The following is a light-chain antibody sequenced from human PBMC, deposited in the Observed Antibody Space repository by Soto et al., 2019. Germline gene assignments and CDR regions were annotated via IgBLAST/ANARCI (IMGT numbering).Light chain of an antibody. CDR3: QQYNNWLT. V-gene: IGKV3D-20*02. Sequence: ESVLTQSPGTLSLSPGERATLSCRASQSVSRSDLPWYQQKTGQAPRLLIYDASNRATGIPARFSGSGSGTDFTLTISSLEPEHFAVYYCQQYNNWLTFGQGTRLEI. CDR2: DAS. J-gene: IGKJ5*01. CDR1: QSVSRSD.